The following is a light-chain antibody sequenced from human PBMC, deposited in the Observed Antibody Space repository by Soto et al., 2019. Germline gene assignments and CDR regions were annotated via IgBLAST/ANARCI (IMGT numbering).Light chain of an antibody. J-gene: IGKJ5*01. V-gene: IGKV3-11*01. CDR2: GAF. CDR3: QQRNIWPPVT. Sequence: EIVFTQSPSTLALSPGERATLSRRASPSVTNFLAWYQQKPGQAPRLLIYGAFNRATGIPARFSGSGSGTDFTLTISSLEPEDSAIYYCQQRNIWPPVTFGQGTRLEIK. CDR1: PSVTNF.